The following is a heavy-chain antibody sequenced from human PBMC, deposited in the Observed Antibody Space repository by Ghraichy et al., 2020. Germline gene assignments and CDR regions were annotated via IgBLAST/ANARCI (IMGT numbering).Heavy chain of an antibody. V-gene: IGHV3-73*01. Sequence: GGSLRLSCAASGFSFSGSTMHWVRQASGKGLEWVGRIRSRADTYATAYAASVKGRFTISRDDSKNTAYLQMKSLKTDDTAVYYCTRHFPETWGDNYYMDVWGKGTTVTVSS. D-gene: IGHD2-21*02. CDR3: TRHFPETWGDNYYMDV. CDR1: GFSFSGST. J-gene: IGHJ6*03. CDR2: IRSRADTYAT.